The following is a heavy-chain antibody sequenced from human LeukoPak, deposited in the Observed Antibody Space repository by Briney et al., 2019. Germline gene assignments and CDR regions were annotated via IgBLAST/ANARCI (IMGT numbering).Heavy chain of an antibody. CDR1: GGSINSAGYY. V-gene: IGHV4-61*09. CDR2: IYPSGST. D-gene: IGHD3-9*01. Sequence: SETLSLTCTVSGGSINSAGYYWSWIRQPAGKGLEWIGHIYPSGSTNYNPSLKSRATLSVDTSKNQFSLKLSAVTAADTAIYYCARVRYFDYNWFDPWGQGILVTVSS. J-gene: IGHJ5*02. CDR3: ARVRYFDYNWFDP.